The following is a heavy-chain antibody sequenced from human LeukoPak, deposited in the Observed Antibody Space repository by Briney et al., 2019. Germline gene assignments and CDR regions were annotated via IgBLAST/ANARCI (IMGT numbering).Heavy chain of an antibody. J-gene: IGHJ4*02. Sequence: QPGGPLRLSCAASGFTFSSYSMNWVRQAPGKGLERVSYISSSSSTIYYADSVKGRFTISRDNSKNTLYLQMNSLRADDTAVYYCAKVGLAAADTSYFDYWGQGTLVTVSS. CDR1: GFTFSSYS. CDR3: AKVGLAAADTSYFDY. CDR2: ISSSSSTI. V-gene: IGHV3-48*01. D-gene: IGHD6-13*01.